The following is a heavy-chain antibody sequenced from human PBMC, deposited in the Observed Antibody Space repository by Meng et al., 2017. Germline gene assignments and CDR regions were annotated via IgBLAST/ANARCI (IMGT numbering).Heavy chain of an antibody. D-gene: IGHD3-9*01. J-gene: IGHJ6*02. CDR1: GFTVSSNY. CDR2: IYSGGST. CDR3: ARDLGVLRYFDWLLTDPYYYGMDV. Sequence: GESLKISCSASGFTVSSNYMSWVRQAPGKGLEWVSVIYSGGSTYYADSVKGRFTSSRDNYKNTLYLQMNSLRAEDTAVYYCARDLGVLRYFDWLLTDPYYYGMDVWGQGTTVTVSS. V-gene: IGHV3-66*02.